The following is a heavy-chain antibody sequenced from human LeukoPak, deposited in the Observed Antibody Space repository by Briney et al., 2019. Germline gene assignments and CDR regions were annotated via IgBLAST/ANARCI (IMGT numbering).Heavy chain of an antibody. Sequence: ASVKVSCKASGDTFTSYYMHWVRQAPGQGLEWMGIINPSGGSTSYAQKFQGRVTMTRDTSTSTVYMELSSLRSEDTAVYYCARDDNLAKNTMIQGYWGQGTLVTVSS. D-gene: IGHD3-22*01. CDR2: INPSGGST. V-gene: IGHV1-46*01. CDR3: ARDDNLAKNTMIQGY. J-gene: IGHJ4*02. CDR1: GDTFTSYY.